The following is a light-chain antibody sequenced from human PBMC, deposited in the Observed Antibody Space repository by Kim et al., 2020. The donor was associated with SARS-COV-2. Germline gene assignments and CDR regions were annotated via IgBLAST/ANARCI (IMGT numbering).Light chain of an antibody. Sequence: SPGESATFYDMGSQSVDNKYLAWYQQRPGQPTMFLIYRASSRATGIPDRFIGSGSGTDFTLTISRLEPEDFAVYYCQSYGYSFTFGPGTKVDIK. V-gene: IGKV3-20*01. J-gene: IGKJ3*01. CDR1: QSVDNKY. CDR2: RAS. CDR3: QSYGYSFT.